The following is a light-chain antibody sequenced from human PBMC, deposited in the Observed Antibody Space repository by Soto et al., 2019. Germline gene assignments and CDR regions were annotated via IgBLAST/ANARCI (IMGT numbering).Light chain of an antibody. J-gene: IGKJ1*01. CDR1: LSVRSH. V-gene: IGKV3-15*01. CDR2: DAS. CDR3: QQYDDLWT. Sequence: MVMTQSPANLSVSPGEGVTLSCRASLSVRSHLAWYQQKPGQAPRLLIYDASTRATGVPARFSGSGSGTEFTLSISSLQSEDSAVYYCQQYDDLWTFGQGTKVEIK.